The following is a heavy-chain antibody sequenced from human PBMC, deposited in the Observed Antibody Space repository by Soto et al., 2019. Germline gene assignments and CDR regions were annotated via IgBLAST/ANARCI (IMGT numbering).Heavy chain of an antibody. D-gene: IGHD5-18*01. J-gene: IGHJ6*02. CDR2: IKQDGSEK. Sequence: GGSLRLSCAASGFTFSNYWMSWVRQAPGKGLEWVANIKQDGSEKYYVDSVKGRFTISRDNAKNSLYLQMSSLRAEDTAVYYCARDPSEYSYGLYYYYGMDVWGQGTTVTVSS. V-gene: IGHV3-7*05. CDR3: ARDPSEYSYGLYYYYGMDV. CDR1: GFTFSNYW.